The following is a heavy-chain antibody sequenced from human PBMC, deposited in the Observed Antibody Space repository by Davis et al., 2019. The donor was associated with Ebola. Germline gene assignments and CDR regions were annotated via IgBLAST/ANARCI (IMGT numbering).Heavy chain of an antibody. CDR3: ARDRSSSWAFDI. V-gene: IGHV4-39*02. Sequence: SETLSLTCTVSGGSISTTSYYWGWIRQPPGKGLEWIGSIFYTGSTFYNPSLKSRVSISVDTSKNQFSLKLSSVTAADTAVYYCARDRSSSWAFDIWGQGTMVTVSS. J-gene: IGHJ3*02. CDR2: IFYTGST. CDR1: GGSISTTSYY. D-gene: IGHD6-13*01.